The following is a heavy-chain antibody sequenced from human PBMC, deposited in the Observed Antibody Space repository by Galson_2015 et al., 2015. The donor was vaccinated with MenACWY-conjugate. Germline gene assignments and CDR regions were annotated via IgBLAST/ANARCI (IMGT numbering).Heavy chain of an antibody. Sequence: SCKASGYTFTTYYMHWVRQAPGQGLEWMGIIRPSGDDGTTYAQKFQGRVTMTRDTSTSTVYMDLSSLRSEDTAVYYCVREYRGGSCDCWGQGTLVTVSS. CDR2: IRPSGDDGT. D-gene: IGHD1-26*01. V-gene: IGHV1-46*01. CDR1: GYTFTTYY. J-gene: IGHJ4*02. CDR3: VREYRGGSCDC.